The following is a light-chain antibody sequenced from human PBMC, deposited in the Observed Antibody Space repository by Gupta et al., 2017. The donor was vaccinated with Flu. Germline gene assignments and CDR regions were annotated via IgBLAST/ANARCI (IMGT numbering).Light chain of an antibody. Sequence: DVQMTQSPSSLSASVGDRVTITCRASESVIDYLNWYQQKPGKAPKLLIHGATRLQSGVPSRFSGSGSGTDFTLTISSRQPEDFATYFCHQTVNTPPDTFGQGTKVEIK. V-gene: IGKV1-39*01. CDR3: HQTVNTPPDT. CDR2: GAT. CDR1: ESVIDY. J-gene: IGKJ2*01.